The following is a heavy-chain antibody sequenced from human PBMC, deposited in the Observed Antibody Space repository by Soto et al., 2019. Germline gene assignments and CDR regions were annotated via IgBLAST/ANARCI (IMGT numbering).Heavy chain of an antibody. CDR2: IKHDGSEK. D-gene: IGHD2-21*01. V-gene: IGHV3-7*01. Sequence: EVQLVESGGGLVQPGGSLRLSCTASGFTFSSYWMSWVRQAPGKGLEWVANIKHDGSEKNYVDSVKGRFTISTDNAKNSVFLQMNSLRAEDTAVYYCSRGGGGGLFDLWGQGTFVTVSS. J-gene: IGHJ5*02. CDR3: SRGGGGGLFDL. CDR1: GFTFSSYW.